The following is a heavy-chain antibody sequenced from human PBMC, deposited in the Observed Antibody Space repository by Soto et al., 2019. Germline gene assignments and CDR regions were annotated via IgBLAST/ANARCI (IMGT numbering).Heavy chain of an antibody. J-gene: IGHJ6*02. CDR1: GFTFSIYA. CDR3: AKMYYYGSGSYYKGWSYYGMDV. Sequence: GGSLRLSCAASGFTFSIYAMSWVRQAPGKGLEWVSAISGSGGSTYYADSVKGRFTISRDNSKNTLYLQMNSLRAEDTAVYYCAKMYYYGSGSYYKGWSYYGMDVWGQGTTVTVSS. CDR2: ISGSGGST. D-gene: IGHD3-10*01. V-gene: IGHV3-23*01.